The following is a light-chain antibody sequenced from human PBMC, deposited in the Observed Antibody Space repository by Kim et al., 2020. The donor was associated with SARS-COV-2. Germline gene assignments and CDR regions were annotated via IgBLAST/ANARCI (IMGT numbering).Light chain of an antibody. CDR2: GAS. Sequence: LSPGERATLSCRASQSVSSSYLAWYQQKPGQAPRLLIYGASSRATGIPDRFSGSESGTDFTLTISRLEPEDFAVYYCQQYGSSPRTFGGGTKVEI. CDR3: QQYGSSPRT. J-gene: IGKJ4*01. V-gene: IGKV3-20*01. CDR1: QSVSSSY.